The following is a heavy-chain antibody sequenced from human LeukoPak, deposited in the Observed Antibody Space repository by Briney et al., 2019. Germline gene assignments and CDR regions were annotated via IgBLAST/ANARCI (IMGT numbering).Heavy chain of an antibody. Sequence: PGGSLRLSCAASGFTFSSYSMNWVRQAPGKGLEWVAFIRYDGSNKYYADSVKGRFTISRDNSKNTLYLQMNSLRAEDTAVYYCARDKPGVVAATAYMDVWGKGTTVTISS. CDR3: ARDKPGVVAATAYMDV. V-gene: IGHV3-30*02. CDR1: GFTFSSYS. J-gene: IGHJ6*03. CDR2: IRYDGSNK. D-gene: IGHD2-15*01.